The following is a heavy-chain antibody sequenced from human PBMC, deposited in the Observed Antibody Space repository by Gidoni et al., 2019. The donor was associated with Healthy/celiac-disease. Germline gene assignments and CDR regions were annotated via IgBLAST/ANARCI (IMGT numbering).Heavy chain of an antibody. Sequence: QLQLQESGPGLVKPSETLSLTCTVSGGSISSSSYYWGWIRQPPGKGLEWIGSIYYSGSTYYNPSLKSRVTISVDTSKNQFSLKLSSVTAADTAVYYCARQDGYYYDSSGSPVLFPFDYWGQGTLVTVSS. CDR2: IYYSGST. V-gene: IGHV4-39*01. J-gene: IGHJ4*02. CDR3: ARQDGYYYDSSGSPVLFPFDY. CDR1: GGSISSSSYY. D-gene: IGHD3-22*01.